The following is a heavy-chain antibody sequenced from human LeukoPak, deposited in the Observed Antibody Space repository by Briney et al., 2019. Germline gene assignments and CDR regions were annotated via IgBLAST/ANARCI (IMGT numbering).Heavy chain of an antibody. V-gene: IGHV3-74*01. CDR1: GFTFSSFW. J-gene: IGHJ4*02. CDR2: VNSDGTST. Sequence: GRSLRLSCAASGFTFSSFWMHWVRQVPGKGLVWVSRVNSDGTSTTYADSVKGRFTISRDNAKNTLYLQMTSLTTEDTAVYYCAAPGNGASGPFDFWGQGTLVTVSS. D-gene: IGHD3-10*01. CDR3: AAPGNGASGPFDF.